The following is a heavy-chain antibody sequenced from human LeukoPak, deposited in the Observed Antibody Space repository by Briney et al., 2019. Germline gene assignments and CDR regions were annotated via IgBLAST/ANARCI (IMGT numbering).Heavy chain of an antibody. V-gene: IGHV1-2*02. D-gene: IGHD2-2*01. Sequence: ASVKVSCKASGYTFTGYYMHWVRQAPGQGLEWMGWINPNGGVTNYAQKFQGKVTMTRDTSISTAYMELNSLRSDDKAVYYCARDGDCSSTSCYSVDYWGQGTLVTVSS. CDR2: INPNGGVT. J-gene: IGHJ4*02. CDR1: GYTFTGYY. CDR3: ARDGDCSSTSCYSVDY.